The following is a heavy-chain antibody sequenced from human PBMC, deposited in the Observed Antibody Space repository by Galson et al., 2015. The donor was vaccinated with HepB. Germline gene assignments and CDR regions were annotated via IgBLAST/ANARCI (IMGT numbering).Heavy chain of an antibody. CDR1: GGSFSGYY. Sequence: ETLSLTCAVYGGSFSGYYWSWIRQPPGKGLEWIGEINDSGITHYSPSLKSRVTLSVDTSKNQFSLKFTSVTAAETAVYFCARDRGVVVSGARHHRHYYMDVWGKGTTVTVSS. D-gene: IGHD1-14*01. J-gene: IGHJ6*03. V-gene: IGHV4-34*01. CDR3: ARDRGVVVSGARHHRHYYMDV. CDR2: INDSGIT.